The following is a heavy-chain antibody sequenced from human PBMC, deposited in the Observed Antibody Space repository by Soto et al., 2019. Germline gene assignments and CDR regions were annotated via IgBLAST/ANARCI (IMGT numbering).Heavy chain of an antibody. J-gene: IGHJ4*02. V-gene: IGHV3-23*01. Sequence: GGSLRLSCAASGFTFSSYAMNWVRQAPGKGLEWVSVIRGSGSSTYYADSVKGRFTISRDNSKNTLYLQMNSLRAEDTAVYYCARDRCTNGVCYAPSDYWGQGTLVTVSS. CDR2: IRGSGSST. D-gene: IGHD2-8*01. CDR1: GFTFSSYA. CDR3: ARDRCTNGVCYAPSDY.